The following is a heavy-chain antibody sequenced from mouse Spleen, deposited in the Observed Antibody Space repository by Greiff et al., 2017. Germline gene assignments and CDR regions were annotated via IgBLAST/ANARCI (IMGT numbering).Heavy chain of an antibody. J-gene: IGHJ3*01. CDR2: IDSANGNT. D-gene: IGHD4-1*01. CDR3: ARGWDGAY. CDR1: GFNIQNTH. Sequence: VPLQKSLAELVRPGASVKLSRTASGFNIQNTHMHWVKQRPEQGLEWVGRIDSANGNTKYAPKYQVKATIAAHTSSNTAHLQLSSLTSEASAIYYCARGWDGAYWGQGTLVTVSA. V-gene: IGHV14-3*01.